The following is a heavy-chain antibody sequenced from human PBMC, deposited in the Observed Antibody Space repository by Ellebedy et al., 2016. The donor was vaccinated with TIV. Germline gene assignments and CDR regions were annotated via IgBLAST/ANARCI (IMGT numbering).Heavy chain of an antibody. CDR3: ATSELEQTWLLDY. V-gene: IGHV3-48*04. J-gene: IGHJ4*02. D-gene: IGHD1/OR15-1a*01. Sequence: GESLKISXAASGFTFSSYSMNWVRQAPGKGLEWVSYISSSSSTIYYADSVKGRFTISRDNSKNSLYLQMNSLRTEDTALYYCATSELEQTWLLDYWGQGTLVTVSS. CDR2: ISSSSSTI. CDR1: GFTFSSYS.